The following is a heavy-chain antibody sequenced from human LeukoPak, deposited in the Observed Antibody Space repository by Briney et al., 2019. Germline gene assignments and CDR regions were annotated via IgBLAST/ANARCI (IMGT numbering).Heavy chain of an antibody. CDR2: ISGSGGST. J-gene: IGHJ4*02. CDR3: AREGAAVLGY. Sequence: GGSLRLSCAASGFTFRSYAMSWVRQAPGKGLEWVSAISGSGGSTYYADSVKGRFTISRDNAKNSLYLQMNSLRAEDTAVYYCAREGAAVLGYWGQGTLVTVSS. D-gene: IGHD6-13*01. CDR1: GFTFRSYA. V-gene: IGHV3-23*01.